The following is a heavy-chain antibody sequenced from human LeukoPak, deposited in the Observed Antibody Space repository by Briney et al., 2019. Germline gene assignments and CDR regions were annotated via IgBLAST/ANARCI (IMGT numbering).Heavy chain of an antibody. CDR2: VYTTGT. Sequence: PPETLSLTCTVSGGSISTYYWSWIRQPAGKGLEWIGHVYTTGTNYNPSLKSRVTMSVDTSKNQFSLRLSSVTAADTAVYYCARQWPYFDYWGQGTLVTVSS. CDR1: GGSISTYY. V-gene: IGHV4-4*07. J-gene: IGHJ4*02. D-gene: IGHD6-19*01. CDR3: ARQWPYFDY.